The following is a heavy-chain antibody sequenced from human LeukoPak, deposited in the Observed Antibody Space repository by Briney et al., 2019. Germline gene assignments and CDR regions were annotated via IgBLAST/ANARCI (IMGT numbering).Heavy chain of an antibody. J-gene: IGHJ3*02. V-gene: IGHV1-69*06. CDR3: ARDATYCSGGSCLLDAFDI. CDR1: GGTFSSYA. CDR2: IIPIFGTA. D-gene: IGHD2-15*01. Sequence: ASVKVSCKASGGTFSSYAISWVRQAPGQGLEWMGGIIPIFGTANYAQKFQGRVTITADKSTSTAYMELSSLRSEDTAVYYCARDATYCSGGSCLLDAFDIWGQGTMVTVSS.